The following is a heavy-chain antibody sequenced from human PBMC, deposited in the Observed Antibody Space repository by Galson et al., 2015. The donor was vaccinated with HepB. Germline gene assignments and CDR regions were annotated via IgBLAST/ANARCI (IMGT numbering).Heavy chain of an antibody. V-gene: IGHV1-18*01. J-gene: IGHJ4*02. CDR1: GYTFTSYG. D-gene: IGHD1-26*01. CDR2: ISAYNDNT. Sequence: SVKVSCKASGYTFTSYGISWVRQAPGQGLEWMGWISAYNDNTNYAQKLQGRVTMTTDTSTSTAYMELRSLRSDDTAVYYCARDSKYGWELPTTVIDYWGQGTLVTVSS. CDR3: ARDSKYGWELPTTVIDY.